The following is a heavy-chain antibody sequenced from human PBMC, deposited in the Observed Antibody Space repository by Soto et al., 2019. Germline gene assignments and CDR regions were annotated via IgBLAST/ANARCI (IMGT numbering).Heavy chain of an antibody. CDR1: GFTFSNYA. CDR2: ISDSGGST. Sequence: PGGSLRLSCAASGFTFSNYAMSWVRQAPGKGLEWVSTISDSGGSTYYADSVKGRFTISRDNSKNTLYLQMDSLRAEDTAVYYCAKRSNTPAAMKSPFDYWGQGTLVTVSS. D-gene: IGHD2-2*01. V-gene: IGHV3-23*01. J-gene: IGHJ4*02. CDR3: AKRSNTPAAMKSPFDY.